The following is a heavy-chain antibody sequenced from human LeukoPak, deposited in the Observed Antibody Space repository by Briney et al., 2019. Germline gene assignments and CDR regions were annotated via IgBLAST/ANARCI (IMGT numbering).Heavy chain of an antibody. D-gene: IGHD1-20*01. Sequence: GGSLRLSCPASGFTFSSYAMHWVRQAPGKGLEYVSAISSNGGSTYYADSVKGRFTISRDNSKNTLYLQMSSLRAEDTAVYYCVKEGSITGTSFDYWGQGTLVTVSS. J-gene: IGHJ4*02. V-gene: IGHV3-64D*09. CDR3: VKEGSITGTSFDY. CDR1: GFTFSSYA. CDR2: ISSNGGST.